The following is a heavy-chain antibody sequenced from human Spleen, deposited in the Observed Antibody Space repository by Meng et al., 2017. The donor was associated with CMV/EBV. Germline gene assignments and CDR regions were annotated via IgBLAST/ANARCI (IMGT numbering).Heavy chain of an antibody. J-gene: IGHJ6*02. D-gene: IGHD2-15*01. CDR1: GFTFSDYY. CDR2: ISSSSTI. V-gene: IGHV3-69-1*01. CDR3: AREECSGGSCYGMDV. Sequence: GGSLRLSCAASGFTFSDYYMSWVRQAPGKGLEWVSSISSSSTIYYADSVKGRFTISRDNSKNTLYLQMNSLRAEDTAVYYCAREECSGGSCYGMDVWGQGTTVTVSS.